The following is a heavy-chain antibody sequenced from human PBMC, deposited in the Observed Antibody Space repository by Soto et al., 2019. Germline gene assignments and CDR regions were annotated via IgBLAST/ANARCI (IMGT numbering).Heavy chain of an antibody. Sequence: GSLRLSCAASGFTFSKYWMHWVRQAPGKGLMWVARVSSDGSVTYYADSVKGRFTISRDNAQNTLYLQMSTLRPDDTAVYYCAREGDMRRSAFDCWGQGTLVTVSS. D-gene: IGHD3-9*01. CDR1: GFTFSKYW. CDR3: AREGDMRRSAFDC. CDR2: VSSDGSVT. J-gene: IGHJ4*02. V-gene: IGHV3-74*01.